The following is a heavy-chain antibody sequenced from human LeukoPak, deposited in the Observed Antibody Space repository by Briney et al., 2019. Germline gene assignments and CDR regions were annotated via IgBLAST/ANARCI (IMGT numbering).Heavy chain of an antibody. CDR3: ARDGGVTNYYYYMDV. CDR1: GGSISSGGYY. CDR2: IYYSGST. Sequence: SQTLSLTCTVSGGSISSGGYYWSWIRQHPGKGLERIGYIYYSGSTYYNPSLKSRVTISVDTSKNQFSLKLSSVTAADTAVYYCARDGGVTNYYYYMDVWGKGTTVTVSS. D-gene: IGHD4-17*01. V-gene: IGHV4-31*03. J-gene: IGHJ6*03.